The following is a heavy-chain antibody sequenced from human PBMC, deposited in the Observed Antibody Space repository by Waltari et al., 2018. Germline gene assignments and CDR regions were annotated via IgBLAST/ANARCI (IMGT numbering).Heavy chain of an antibody. V-gene: IGHV3-15*01. CDR1: GFTFTDGG. CDR3: TTDGGIGPRPIFDS. CDR2: IKSKRSGGTT. J-gene: IGHJ1*01. Sequence: EVQLVEFGGGLVKPGGSLRLSCSAYGFTFTDGGMSWARQAPGKGLEWVARIKSKRSGGTTDYAEAVKGRFTISRDDSKSTLYLEMNSLKTEDTAVYYCTTDGGIGPRPIFDSWGRGTLVTVSS. D-gene: IGHD6-6*01.